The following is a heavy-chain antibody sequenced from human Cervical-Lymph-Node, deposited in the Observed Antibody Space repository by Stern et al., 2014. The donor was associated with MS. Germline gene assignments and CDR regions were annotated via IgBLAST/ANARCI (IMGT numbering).Heavy chain of an antibody. CDR3: ARGGGDSSGWYRYYFDY. CDR1: GGTFSSYA. Sequence: VQLVESGAEVKKPGSSVKVSCKASGGTFSSYAISWVRQAPGQGLEWMGRIIPILGIENYAQKVQGRVTITADKSTSTAYMELSSLRSEDTAMYYCARGGGDSSGWYRYYFDYWGQGTLVTVSS. D-gene: IGHD6-19*01. CDR2: IIPILGIE. J-gene: IGHJ4*02. V-gene: IGHV1-69*04.